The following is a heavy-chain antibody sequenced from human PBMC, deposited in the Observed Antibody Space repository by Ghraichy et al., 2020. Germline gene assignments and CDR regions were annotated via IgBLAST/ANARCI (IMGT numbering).Heavy chain of an antibody. J-gene: IGHJ3*02. CDR1: RAPFCNSF. V-gene: IGHV1-2*02. Sequence: ASVKVSCKTCRAPFCNSFIHWFRLSPGQGVERMGWINPNSGGTNYAQKFQGRLTLTSDRSISTAYMELSRLRSDDTAIYYCARRGPRNRSSGWYHDALEIWGQGTMVTVSS. D-gene: IGHD6-19*01. CDR3: ARRGPRNRSSGWYHDALEI. CDR2: INPNSGGT.